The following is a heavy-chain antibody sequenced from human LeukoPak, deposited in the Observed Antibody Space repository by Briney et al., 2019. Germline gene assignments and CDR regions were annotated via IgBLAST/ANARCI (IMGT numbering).Heavy chain of an antibody. D-gene: IGHD2-2*01. CDR2: IYTSGST. CDR3: ARDQKYAADQLLSPYNWFDP. V-gene: IGHV4-61*02. Sequence: SETLSLTCTVSGGSISSGGYYWSWIRQPAGKGLEWIGRIYTSGSTNYNPSLKSRVTMSVDTSKNQFSLKLSSVTAADTAVYYCARDQKYAADQLLSPYNWFDPWGQGTLVTVSS. CDR1: GGSISSGGYY. J-gene: IGHJ5*02.